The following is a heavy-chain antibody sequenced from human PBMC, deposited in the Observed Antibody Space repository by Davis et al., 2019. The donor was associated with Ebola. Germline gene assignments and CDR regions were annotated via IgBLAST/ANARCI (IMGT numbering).Heavy chain of an antibody. CDR2: IKPSGGGT. V-gene: IGHV1-46*01. CDR3: ARESPNSSYFDY. Sequence: ASVKVSCKASGYTFTNYYMPWVRQAPGQGLEWMGTIKPSGGGTNYAQKFQGRVTMTGDTSTTTVYMELSSLRSEDTAVYYCARESPNSSYFDYWGQGTLVTVSS. D-gene: IGHD2-21*01. J-gene: IGHJ4*02. CDR1: GYTFTNYY.